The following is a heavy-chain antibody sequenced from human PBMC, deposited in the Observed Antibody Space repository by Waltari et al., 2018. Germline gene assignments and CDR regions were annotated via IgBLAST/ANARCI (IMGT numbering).Heavy chain of an antibody. V-gene: IGHV3-43*01. J-gene: IGHJ4*02. D-gene: IGHD6-13*01. CDR1: GFTFDDFS. CDR3: TKEKRGSNWSVFDY. CDR2: IGSDGYRT. Sequence: EVQLVESGGLVVQPGGSLRLSCAASGFTFDDFSIHWVRQAPGKGLEWVVLIGSDGYRTYYADSVKGRFTISRDNRKKSLYLQLNSVTTEDTALYYCTKEKRGSNWSVFDYWGLGTLVTVSS.